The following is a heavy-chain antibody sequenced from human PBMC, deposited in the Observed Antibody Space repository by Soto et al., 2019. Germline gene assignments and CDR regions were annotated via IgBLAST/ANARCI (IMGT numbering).Heavy chain of an antibody. CDR2: IIPILGIA. D-gene: IGHD4-17*01. Sequence: GASVKVSCKASGGTFSSYTISWVRQAPGQGLEWMGRIIPILGIANYAQKFQGRVTITADKSTRTAYMELSSLRSEDTAVYYCAREVYGDYVFDDWGQGTLVTVSS. V-gene: IGHV1-69*04. J-gene: IGHJ4*02. CDR3: AREVYGDYVFDD. CDR1: GGTFSSYT.